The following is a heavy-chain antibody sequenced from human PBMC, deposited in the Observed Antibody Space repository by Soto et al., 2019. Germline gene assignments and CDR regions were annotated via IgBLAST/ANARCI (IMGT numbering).Heavy chain of an antibody. CDR3: ATTIFPSNWFDP. CDR1: GYSFSTHW. CDR2: IYPGDSNP. D-gene: IGHD3-3*01. J-gene: IGHJ5*02. V-gene: IGHV5-51*03. Sequence: EVQLVQSGAEVKKPGESLKISCKGSGYSFSTHWIGWVRQMPGRGLEWMGIIYPGDSNPRYSPSFRGQVTISADKSTSTAYLQWSSLKASDTAIYYCATTIFPSNWFDPWGQGTLVTVSS.